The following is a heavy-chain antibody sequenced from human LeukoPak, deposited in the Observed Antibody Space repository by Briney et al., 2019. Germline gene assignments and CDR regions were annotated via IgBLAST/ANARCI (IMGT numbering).Heavy chain of an antibody. Sequence: SSETLSLTCTVSGYSISSGYYWGWIRQPPGKGLEWIGSIYHSGSTNYNPSLKSRVTISVDTSKNQFSLKLSSVTAADTAVYYCARARIAAAGHFDYWGQGTLVTVSS. J-gene: IGHJ4*02. CDR3: ARARIAAAGHFDY. D-gene: IGHD6-13*01. V-gene: IGHV4-38-2*02. CDR1: GYSISSGYY. CDR2: IYHSGST.